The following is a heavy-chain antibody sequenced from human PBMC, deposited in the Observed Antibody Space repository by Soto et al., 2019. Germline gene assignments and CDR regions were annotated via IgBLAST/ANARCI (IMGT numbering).Heavy chain of an antibody. D-gene: IGHD2-8*01. CDR1: GYTFNSYY. J-gene: IGHJ6*02. CDR2: DNPSGGFV. Sequence: ASVKVSCKTSGYTFNSYYMHWVLEAPGQWLEWMGIDNPSGGFVTHAPKFQGRVNMTRDTSRGRFYTELSSLRSHDTAVYYCAIADVSDYHYAMDVWGQGTMVTVSS. CDR3: AIADVSDYHYAMDV. V-gene: IGHV1-46*02.